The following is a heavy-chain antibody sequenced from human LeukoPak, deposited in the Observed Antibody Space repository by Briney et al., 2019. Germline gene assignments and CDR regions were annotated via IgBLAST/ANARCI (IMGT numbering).Heavy chain of an antibody. CDR3: ARAWHYYGSGNYYNVDFDY. D-gene: IGHD3-10*01. Sequence: SETLSLTCAVYGGSFSGYYRSWIRQPPGNGLQWIGEINHTGSTNYNPSLKSRVTISVDSSKNHFSLKLSSVTAADTSVYYCARAWHYYGSGNYYNVDFDYWGQGALVTVSS. CDR2: INHTGST. J-gene: IGHJ4*02. CDR1: GGSFSGYY. V-gene: IGHV4-34*01.